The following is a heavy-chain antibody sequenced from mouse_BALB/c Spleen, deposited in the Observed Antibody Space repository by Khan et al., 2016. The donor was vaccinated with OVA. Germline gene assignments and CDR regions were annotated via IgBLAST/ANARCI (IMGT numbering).Heavy chain of an antibody. CDR3: ARGGALHRYPGYFDY. V-gene: IGHV3-2*02. J-gene: IGHJ2*01. CDR1: GYSITSDNA. CDR2: IRYSGYT. Sequence: EVQLQESGPGLLKPSQSLSLTCTVTGYSITSDNACNWIRQFPGNKLWCMSYIRYSGYTNYNPSLKSSISITRDTSTTQFFLQLNSVTPEDTAIYYCARGGALHRYPGYFDYWGQGTLLTVSA. D-gene: IGHD1-1*01.